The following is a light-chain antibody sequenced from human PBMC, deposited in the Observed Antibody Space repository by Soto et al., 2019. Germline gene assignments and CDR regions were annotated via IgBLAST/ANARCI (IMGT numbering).Light chain of an antibody. Sequence: EIVLTQSPGTLSLSPGERATLSCRTSQSVASTYLAWYQQKVCQAPRLLIYGTSTRATGIPDRFSGSGSGTDFTLTISRLEPEDSAVYYCQQYDGSVYTFGQGTKLEIK. V-gene: IGKV3-20*01. J-gene: IGKJ2*01. CDR3: QQYDGSVYT. CDR2: GTS. CDR1: QSVASTY.